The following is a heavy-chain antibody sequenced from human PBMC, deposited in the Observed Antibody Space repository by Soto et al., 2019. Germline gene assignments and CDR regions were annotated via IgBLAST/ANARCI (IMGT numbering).Heavy chain of an antibody. CDR3: AREASKLLVGGRGAFDI. D-gene: IGHD3-16*01. Sequence: SVKVSCKASGGTFSSYAISWVRQAPGQGLEWMGGIIPIFGTANYAQKFQGRVTITADESTSTAYMELSSLRSEDTAVYYCAREASKLLVGGRGAFDIWGQGTMVTVSS. V-gene: IGHV1-69*13. CDR1: GGTFSSYA. CDR2: IIPIFGTA. J-gene: IGHJ3*02.